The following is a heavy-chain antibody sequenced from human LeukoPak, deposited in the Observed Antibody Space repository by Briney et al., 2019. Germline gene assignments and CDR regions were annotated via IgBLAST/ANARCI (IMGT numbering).Heavy chain of an antibody. Sequence: ASVKVSCKASGYTFTSYYMHWVRQAPGQGLEWMGWISAYNGNTNYAQKLQGRVTMTTDTSTSTAYMELRSLRSDDTAVYYCARNYDILSDFDYWGQGTLVTVSS. CDR2: ISAYNGNT. CDR3: ARNYDILSDFDY. J-gene: IGHJ4*02. D-gene: IGHD3-9*01. CDR1: GYTFTSYY. V-gene: IGHV1-18*04.